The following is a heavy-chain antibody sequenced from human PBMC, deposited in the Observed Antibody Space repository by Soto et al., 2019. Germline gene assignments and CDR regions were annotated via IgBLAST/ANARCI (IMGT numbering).Heavy chain of an antibody. J-gene: IGHJ4*02. D-gene: IGHD5-18*01. CDR2: MNPNSGNT. CDR3: ARGHIQLWFQDFDY. Sequence: QVQLVQSGAEVKKPGASVKVSCKASGYTFTSYDINWVRQATGQGLEWMGWMNPNSGNTGYAQKFQGRVTMTRNNSISTAYMELSSLRSEDTAVYYCARGHIQLWFQDFDYWGQGTLVTVSS. CDR1: GYTFTSYD. V-gene: IGHV1-8*01.